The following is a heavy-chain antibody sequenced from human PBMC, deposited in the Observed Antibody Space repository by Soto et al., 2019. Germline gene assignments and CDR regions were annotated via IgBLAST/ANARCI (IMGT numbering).Heavy chain of an antibody. CDR2: IDPGDSDT. J-gene: IGHJ6*02. D-gene: IGHD6-6*01. Sequence: GESLKISCKGSGYSFTSYWIGWVRQMPGKGLEWMGIIDPGDSDTSYSPSFQGHVTISADKSISTAYLQWSSLKASDTAMYYCASGRGYSSSNPYYYYGMDVWGQGTTVTVSS. CDR1: GYSFTSYW. V-gene: IGHV5-51*01. CDR3: ASGRGYSSSNPYYYYGMDV.